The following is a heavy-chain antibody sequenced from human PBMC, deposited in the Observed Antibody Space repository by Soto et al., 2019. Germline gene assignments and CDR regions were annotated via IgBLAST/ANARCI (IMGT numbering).Heavy chain of an antibody. V-gene: IGHV4-4*07. Sequence: SETLSLTCTVSGGSISNYYCNWIRQPAGKGLEWIGRTDTSGSTNYNPSLKSRVTMSVDTSKQEFSLKLSSVTAADTAVYYCARDRSHVGSDYYYGMDVWGQGTTVTVSS. J-gene: IGHJ6*02. CDR3: ARDRSHVGSDYYYGMDV. CDR2: TDTSGST. CDR1: GGSISNYY. D-gene: IGHD3-10*01.